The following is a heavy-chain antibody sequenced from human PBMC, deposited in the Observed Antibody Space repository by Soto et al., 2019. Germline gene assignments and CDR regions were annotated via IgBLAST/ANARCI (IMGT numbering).Heavy chain of an antibody. CDR2: LLPIFGTT. J-gene: IGHJ5*02. CDR1: GVTLSDYP. V-gene: IGHV1-69*01. CDR3: ARGYCSYATSNNWILKWLDP. Sequence: QVQLVQSGAEVKKPGSSVKGSCKSSGVTLSDYPINWVRQAPGQGLEWMGGLLPIFGTTIYAQKFQGRLTITADDSTNTANVALSDMRPAHTAILYRARGYCSYATSNNWILKWLDPWGQAKLVTVSS. D-gene: IGHD2-15*01.